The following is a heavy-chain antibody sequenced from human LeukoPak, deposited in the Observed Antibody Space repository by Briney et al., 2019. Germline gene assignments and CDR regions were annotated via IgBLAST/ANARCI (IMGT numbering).Heavy chain of an antibody. J-gene: IGHJ4*02. D-gene: IGHD3-10*01. CDR3: ASQYGSGSYPLDY. V-gene: IGHV3-11*04. CDR1: GFSFSDYY. Sequence: NSGGSLRLSCGASGFSFSDYYMSWVRQAPGKGLEWISYISSTGRTIYYADSVKGRFTISRDNDKSSLYLQMNSLRAEDTALYYCASQYGSGSYPLDYWGQGTLVTVSS. CDR2: ISSTGRTI.